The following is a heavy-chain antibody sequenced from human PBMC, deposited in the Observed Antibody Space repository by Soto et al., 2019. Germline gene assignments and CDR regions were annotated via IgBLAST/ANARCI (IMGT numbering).Heavy chain of an antibody. CDR2: INPNTGGT. CDR3: AGQLAYCGGDCYTEPIDY. CDR1: GYTFTKYY. D-gene: IGHD2-21*02. J-gene: IGHJ4*02. Sequence: ASVKVSCKASGYTFTKYYVLWVRQAPGQGLEWVGRINPNTGGTNYAQKFQDRVTMTRDTSITTAYMELSRLRSDGTAVYYCAGQLAYCGGDCYTEPIDYWGQGTQVTSPQ. V-gene: IGHV1-2*06.